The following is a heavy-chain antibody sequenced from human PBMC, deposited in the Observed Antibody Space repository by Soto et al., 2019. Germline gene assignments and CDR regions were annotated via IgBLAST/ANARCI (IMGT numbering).Heavy chain of an antibody. J-gene: IGHJ4*02. Sequence: EVQLLESGGGLVQPGGSLRLSCAASGFTFSSYAMNWVRQAPGKGLEWVSLISGSGGSTYYADSVXXRXXXSRXNXXXXXXXXXXXXXXXXXXXXYCAKGSVAARRDDGNVDYWGQGTLVTVSS. CDR3: AKGSVAARRDDGNVDY. V-gene: IGHV3-23*01. CDR2: ISGSGGST. D-gene: IGHD6-6*01. CDR1: GFTFSSYA.